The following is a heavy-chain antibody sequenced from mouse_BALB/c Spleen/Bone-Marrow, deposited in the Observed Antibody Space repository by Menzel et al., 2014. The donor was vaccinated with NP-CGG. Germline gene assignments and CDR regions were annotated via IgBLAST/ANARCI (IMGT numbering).Heavy chain of an antibody. CDR1: GYTFTNYW. V-gene: IGHV1-63*02. Sequence: VQLVESGAELVRPGTSVKISCKASGYTFTNYWLGWVKQRPGHGLEWIGDIYPGGGYTNYNEKFKGKATLTADTSSSTPYMQLSSLTAEDSAIYFCARRGTGVDYWGQGTPRTVSP. D-gene: IGHD4-1*01. CDR3: ARRGTGVDY. CDR2: IYPGGGYT. J-gene: IGHJ2*01.